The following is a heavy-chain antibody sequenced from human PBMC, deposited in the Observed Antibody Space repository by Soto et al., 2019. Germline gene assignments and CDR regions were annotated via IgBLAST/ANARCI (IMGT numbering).Heavy chain of an antibody. CDR2: ISNSGST. Sequence: QVQLQESGPGLVKPSQTLSLTCAVSGDSISSGIYYWTWIRQHPGKGLEWIGYISNSGSTYYIPSLESRVTISSDTSENHFSLRLTSVTAADTAVYYCARDVLGTDRFFDILGQGTMVTVSS. CDR1: GDSISSGIYY. D-gene: IGHD7-27*01. V-gene: IGHV4-31*11. J-gene: IGHJ3*02. CDR3: ARDVLGTDRFFDI.